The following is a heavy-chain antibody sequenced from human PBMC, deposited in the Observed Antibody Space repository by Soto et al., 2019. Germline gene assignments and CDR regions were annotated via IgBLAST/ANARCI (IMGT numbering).Heavy chain of an antibody. D-gene: IGHD5-12*01. V-gene: IGHV3-73*02. Sequence: EVQLVESGGGLVQSGGSLKLSCTASGFTFSGSAIHWVRQASGKGLEWVGRIRSERNSYATAYAASLEGRVAISRDDSKNAAYLQINSLKIEDTALYYCTRHVGYHNETSDYWGQGTLVTVSS. J-gene: IGHJ4*02. CDR2: IRSERNSYAT. CDR1: GFTFSGSA. CDR3: TRHVGYHNETSDY.